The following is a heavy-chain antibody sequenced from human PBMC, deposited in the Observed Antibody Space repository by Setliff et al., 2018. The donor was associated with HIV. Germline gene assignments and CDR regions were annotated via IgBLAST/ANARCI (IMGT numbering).Heavy chain of an antibody. V-gene: IGHV4-4*07. D-gene: IGHD2-21*02. CDR2: IYTRGNT. CDR3: TRDLWGDDYYYNNMDV. J-gene: IGHJ6*03. Sequence: TSETLSLTCSVSGASITSHNWSWIRQAAGKGLEWIGRIYTRGNTNYNPSLRSRVTMSVDTSKNQFSLKVTSVTAADTAMYYCTRDLWGDDYYYNNMDVWGKGTTVTVSS. CDR1: GASITSHN.